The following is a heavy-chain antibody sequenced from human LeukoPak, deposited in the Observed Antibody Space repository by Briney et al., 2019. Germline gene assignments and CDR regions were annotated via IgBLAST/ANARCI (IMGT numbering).Heavy chain of an antibody. CDR1: GFTFSDYY. CDR2: ISSSGSTI. V-gene: IGHV3-11*04. Sequence: GGTLRLSCAASGFTFSDYYMSWIRHAPRQGMGWVSYISSSGSTIYYANSVKSRFTISRDNAKNTLSLQMNSLRAAHTPVYYSARDHYGSSPHYFDYWGQGTLVTVSS. D-gene: IGHD6-6*01. J-gene: IGHJ4*02. CDR3: ARDHYGSSPHYFDY.